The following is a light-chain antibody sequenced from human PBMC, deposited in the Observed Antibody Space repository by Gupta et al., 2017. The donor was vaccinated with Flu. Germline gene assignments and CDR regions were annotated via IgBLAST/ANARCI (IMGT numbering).Light chain of an antibody. V-gene: IGLV3-21*02. CDR2: DDS. J-gene: IGLJ1*01. CDR3: QAWDTNNDVV. CDR1: NLGSNS. Sequence: SYVLPQPPSVSVAPGQTARVSCGRNNLGSNSVYWYQQKPGQPPVLVIYDDSNRPSGIPERFSGSNSRSSATLTISGVEAGDEADYYCQAWDTNNDVVFGTGTKLTVL.